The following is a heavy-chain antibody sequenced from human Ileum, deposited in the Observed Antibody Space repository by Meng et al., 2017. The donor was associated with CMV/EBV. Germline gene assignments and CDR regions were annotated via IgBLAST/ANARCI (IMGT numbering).Heavy chain of an antibody. CDR3: ARDLVVVTAPGDS. CDR1: GYTFTDNF. Sequence: KAAGYTFTDNFIHWVRRAPEQGLQWMGHINANNGKTRFAQKFQGRVTMTRDTSINTVYMELNNLRSDDTAVYYCARDLVVVTAPGDSWGQGTLVTVSS. D-gene: IGHD2-21*02. CDR2: INANNGKT. V-gene: IGHV1-2*06. J-gene: IGHJ4*02.